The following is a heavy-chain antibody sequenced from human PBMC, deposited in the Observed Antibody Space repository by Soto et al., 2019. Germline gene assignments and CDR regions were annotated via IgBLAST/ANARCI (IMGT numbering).Heavy chain of an antibody. Sequence: GESLKLSCKGSGYSFTSYWIGWVRQMPGKGLEWMGIIYPGDSDTRYSPSFQGQVTISADKSISTAYLQWSSLKASDTAMYYCASAGDSSGYYYSYFDYWGQGTLVTVSS. D-gene: IGHD3-22*01. CDR2: IYPGDSDT. CDR1: GYSFTSYW. J-gene: IGHJ4*02. CDR3: ASAGDSSGYYYSYFDY. V-gene: IGHV5-51*01.